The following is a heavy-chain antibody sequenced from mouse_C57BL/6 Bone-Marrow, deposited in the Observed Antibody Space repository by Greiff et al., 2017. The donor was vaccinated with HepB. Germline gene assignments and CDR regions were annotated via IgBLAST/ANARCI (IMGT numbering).Heavy chain of an antibody. CDR3: ASYSNYGYFDV. D-gene: IGHD2-5*01. V-gene: IGHV5-16*01. Sequence: EVKLAESEGGLVQPGSSMKLSCTASGFTFSDYYMAWVRQVPEKGLEWVANINYDGSSTYYLDSLKSRFIISRDNAKNILYLQMSSLKSEDTATYYCASYSNYGYFDVWGTGTTVTVSS. J-gene: IGHJ1*03. CDR1: GFTFSDYY. CDR2: INYDGSST.